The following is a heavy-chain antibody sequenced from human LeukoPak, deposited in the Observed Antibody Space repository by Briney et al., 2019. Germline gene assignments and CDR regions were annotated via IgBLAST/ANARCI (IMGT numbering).Heavy chain of an antibody. V-gene: IGHV3-30-3*01. CDR2: ISYDGSNK. Sequence: QAGRSLRLSCAASGFTFSSYAMHWVRQAPGKGLEWVAVISYDGSNKYYADSVKGRFTISRDNAKNSLYLQMNSLRAEDTVLYYCARGHMTTVTEIDYWGQGTLVTVSS. D-gene: IGHD4-17*01. CDR3: ARGHMTTVTEIDY. J-gene: IGHJ4*02. CDR1: GFTFSSYA.